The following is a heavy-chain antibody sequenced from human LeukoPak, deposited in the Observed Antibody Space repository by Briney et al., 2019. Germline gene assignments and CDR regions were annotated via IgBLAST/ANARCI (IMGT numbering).Heavy chain of an antibody. Sequence: GGSLRLSCAASGFTFSSYSMNWVRQAPGKGLEWVSYISSSSSTIYYADSVKGRFTISRDNAKNSLYLQMNSLRAEDTAVYYCARVDCSSTSCYNDWGQGTLVTVSS. CDR1: GFTFSSYS. D-gene: IGHD2-2*02. CDR3: ARVDCSSTSCYND. V-gene: IGHV3-48*04. J-gene: IGHJ4*02. CDR2: ISSSSSTI.